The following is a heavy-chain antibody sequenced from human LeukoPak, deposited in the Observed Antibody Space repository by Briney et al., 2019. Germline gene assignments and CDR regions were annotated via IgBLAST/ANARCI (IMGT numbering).Heavy chain of an antibody. V-gene: IGHV4-34*01. J-gene: IGHJ4*02. Sequence: SETLSLTCAVYGGSFSGYYWSWIRQPPGKGLEWIGEINHSGSTNYNPSLKSRVTISVDTSKNQFSLKLSSVTAADTAVYYCATGRYLPLYFDYWGQGTLVTVSS. CDR3: ATGRYLPLYFDY. CDR1: GGSFSGYY. D-gene: IGHD3-16*02. CDR2: INHSGST.